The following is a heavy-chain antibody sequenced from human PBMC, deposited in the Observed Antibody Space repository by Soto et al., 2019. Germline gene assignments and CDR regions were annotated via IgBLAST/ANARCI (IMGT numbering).Heavy chain of an antibody. D-gene: IGHD1-1*01. CDR1: GVSISSGDTY. J-gene: IGHJ4*02. CDR3: ARAPENSENWNPYYFDY. V-gene: IGHV4-30-4*01. CDR2: ILHSGST. Sequence: QVQLQESGPRLVKPSQTLSLTCSVSGVSISSGDTYWAWIRQAPGKGLEWIGYILHSGSTYYNPSLDSPLTISLATSKHQFSPRLRSVAAADTAVYFCARAPENSENWNPYYFDYWGQGTLVTVSP.